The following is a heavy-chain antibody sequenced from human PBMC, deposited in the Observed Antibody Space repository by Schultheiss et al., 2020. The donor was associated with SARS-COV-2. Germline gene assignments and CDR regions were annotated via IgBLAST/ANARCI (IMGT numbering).Heavy chain of an antibody. CDR2: INPNSGGT. CDR3: AKGTEEISSTRVYYYYYMDV. V-gene: IGHV1-2*02. CDR1: GYIFTNYG. D-gene: IGHD2-2*01. J-gene: IGHJ6*03. Sequence: ASVKVSCKASGYIFTNYGLSWVRQAPGQGLEWMGWINPNSGGTNFAQNFQGRVTMTRDTSISTAYMELSRLRSDDTAVYYCAKGTEEISSTRVYYYYYMDVWGKGTTVTVSS.